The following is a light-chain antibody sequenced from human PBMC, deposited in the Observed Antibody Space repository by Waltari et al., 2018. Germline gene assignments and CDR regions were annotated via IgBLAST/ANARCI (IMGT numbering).Light chain of an antibody. CDR1: SSDVGAYHY. CDR2: NVN. Sequence: QSALTQPASVSGSPGQSITVPCTGTSSDVGAYHYAPWYQQHPGKAPRLIIYNVNSRPSGVSHRFAGSKSDNTASLTISGLQAEDEADYYCASYTKTSTLVFGGGTKLTVL. CDR3: ASYTKTSTLV. J-gene: IGLJ2*01. V-gene: IGLV2-14*03.